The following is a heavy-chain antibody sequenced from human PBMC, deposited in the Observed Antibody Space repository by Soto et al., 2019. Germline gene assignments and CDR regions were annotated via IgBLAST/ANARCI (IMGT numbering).Heavy chain of an antibody. V-gene: IGHV4-34*01. Sequence: QVQLQQWGAGLLKPSETLSLTCAVYGGSFSGYYWSWIRQPPGKGLEWVGEINHSGSTNYNPSLKSRVTISVDTSKNQLPLKLSSVTAADTAVYYCARRGRMVRGVMPNGYNWFDPWGQGTLVTVSS. J-gene: IGHJ5*02. D-gene: IGHD3-10*01. CDR2: INHSGST. CDR1: GGSFSGYY. CDR3: ARRGRMVRGVMPNGYNWFDP.